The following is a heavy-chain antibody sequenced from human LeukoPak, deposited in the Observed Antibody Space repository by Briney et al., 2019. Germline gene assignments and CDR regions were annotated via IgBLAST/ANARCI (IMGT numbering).Heavy chain of an antibody. CDR1: GFTFCSYT. V-gene: IGHV3-21*01. CDR3: TRGYYYYMDV. Sequence: GGSLRVSCAASGFTFCSYTMNWDPQAPGNGPEWVLYINSSSRYIYYADSVKGRFTISRDNARNSLYLQMNSLYCARDGDTVLTRGYYYYMDVWGKGTTVTVSS. D-gene: IGHD4-23*01. J-gene: IGHJ6*03. CDR2: INSSSRYI.